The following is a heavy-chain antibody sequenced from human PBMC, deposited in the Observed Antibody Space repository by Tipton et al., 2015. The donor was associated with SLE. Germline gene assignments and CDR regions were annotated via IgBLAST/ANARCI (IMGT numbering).Heavy chain of an antibody. CDR2: IYPGDSES. D-gene: IGHD3-22*01. CDR1: GYSFTSYW. V-gene: IGHV5-51*01. J-gene: IGHJ3*02. CDR3: ARHDPWNDNAFDI. Sequence: VQLVQSGAEVKKPGESLKISCKGSGYSFTSYWIGWVRQMPGKGLEWMGIIYPGDSESIFSPSIQGQVTISADKSISTAYLQWSSLKASDTAMYYCARHDPWNDNAFDIWGQGTMVTVSS.